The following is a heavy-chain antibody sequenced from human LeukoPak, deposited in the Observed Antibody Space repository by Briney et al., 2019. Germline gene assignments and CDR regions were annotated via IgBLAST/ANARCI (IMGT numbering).Heavy chain of an antibody. V-gene: IGHV1-2*02. D-gene: IGHD5-12*01. CDR3: ARDRGYRANERNWYFDS. J-gene: IGHJ2*01. Sequence: ASVKVSCKASGYIFTGYYMHWVRQAPGQGLEWMGWINPNSGDTNYAQKFQGRVTMTRDTSISTAYMELSRLRSDDTAVYYCARDRGYRANERNWYFDSWGRGTPVTVSS. CDR1: GYIFTGYY. CDR2: INPNSGDT.